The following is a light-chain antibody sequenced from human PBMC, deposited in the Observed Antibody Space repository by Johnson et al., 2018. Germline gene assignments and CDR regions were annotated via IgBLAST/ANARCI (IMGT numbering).Light chain of an antibody. Sequence: QSVLTQPPSVSAAPGQKVTISCSGSSSNIGNNYVSWYQQLPGTAPKLLIYENNKRPSGIPDRFSGSKSGTSATLGIPGLPTGDEADYYCGTWDSSLSAGNVFGTVTNVTVL. CDR1: SSNIGNNY. J-gene: IGLJ1*01. V-gene: IGLV1-51*02. CDR3: GTWDSSLSAGNV. CDR2: ENN.